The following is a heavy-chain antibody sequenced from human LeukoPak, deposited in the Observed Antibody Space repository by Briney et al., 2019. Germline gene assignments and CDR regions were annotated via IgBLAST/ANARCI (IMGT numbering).Heavy chain of an antibody. CDR2: IYYSGST. CDR1: GGSISSSSYY. Sequence: PSETLSLTCTVSGGSISSSSYYWGWIRQPPGKGLEWIGSIYYSGSTYYNPSLKSRVTISVDTSKNQFSLKLSSVTAADTAVYYCARHTASLNRGYSYANPPTAYYYYYYMDVWGKGTTVTVSS. CDR3: ARHTASLNRGYSYANPPTAYYYYYYMDV. V-gene: IGHV4-39*01. D-gene: IGHD5-18*01. J-gene: IGHJ6*03.